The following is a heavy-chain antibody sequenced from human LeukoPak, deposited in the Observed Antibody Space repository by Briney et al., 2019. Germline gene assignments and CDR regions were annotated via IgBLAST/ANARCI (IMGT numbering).Heavy chain of an antibody. CDR3: AREMDYYDSRPIDY. CDR2: IRQDGSDK. J-gene: IGHJ4*02. D-gene: IGHD3-22*01. Sequence: TGGSLRLSCAASGFTFSNYWMSWVRQAPGKGLEWVANIRQDGSDKFYVDSVKGRFTISRDNAQNSLYLQMNSLRAEDTAVYYCAREMDYYDSRPIDYWGQGTLVTVSS. CDR1: GFTFSNYW. V-gene: IGHV3-7*01.